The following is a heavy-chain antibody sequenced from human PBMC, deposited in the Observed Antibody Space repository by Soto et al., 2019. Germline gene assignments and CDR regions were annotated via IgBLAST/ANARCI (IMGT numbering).Heavy chain of an antibody. CDR3: ARTDTAMVYFDY. D-gene: IGHD5-18*01. CDR1: GGSISSYY. V-gene: IGHV4-59*12. Sequence: PSETLSLTCTVSGGSISSYYWSWIRQPPGKGLEWIGYIYYSGSTNYNPSLKSRVTISVDTSKNQFSLKLSSVTAADTAVYYCARTDTAMVYFDYWGQGTLVTVS. CDR2: IYYSGST. J-gene: IGHJ4*02.